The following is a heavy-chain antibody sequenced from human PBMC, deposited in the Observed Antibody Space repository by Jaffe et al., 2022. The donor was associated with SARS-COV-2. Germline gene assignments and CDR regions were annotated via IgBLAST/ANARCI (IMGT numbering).Heavy chain of an antibody. CDR3: ARAGLLVPQSWFDP. V-gene: IGHV7-4-1*02. D-gene: IGHD3-3*01. J-gene: IGHJ5*02. CDR1: GYTFNRYA. Sequence: QVHLVQSGSELKKPGASVKVSCKASGYTFNRYAINWVRQAPGQGPEWMGWINTNTGNPSYAQGFTGRFVFSLDTSVVTTYLQITNLKAEDTAVYYCARAGLLVPQSWFDPWGQGTLVTVSS. CDR2: INTNTGNP.